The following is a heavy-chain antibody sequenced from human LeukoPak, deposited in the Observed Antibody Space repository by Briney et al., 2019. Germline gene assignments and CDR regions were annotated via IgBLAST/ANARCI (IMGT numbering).Heavy chain of an antibody. V-gene: IGHV5-51*01. CDR2: IYPGDSDT. D-gene: IGHD6-13*01. J-gene: IGHJ5*02. CDR3: ARPRVPGYSSIADWFDP. CDR1: GYRFTSYW. Sequence: GESLKISCKGSGYRFTSYWIGWVRQMPGKGLEWMGIIYPGDSDTRYSPSFQGQVTISADKSISTAYLQWSSLKASDTAMYYCARPRVPGYSSIADWFDPWGQGTLVTVSS.